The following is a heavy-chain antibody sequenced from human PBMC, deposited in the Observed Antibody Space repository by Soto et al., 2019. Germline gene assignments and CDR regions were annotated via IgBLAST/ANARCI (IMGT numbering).Heavy chain of an antibody. CDR3: ARVPGL. CDR2: IYHSGST. V-gene: IGHV4-30-2*01. J-gene: IGHJ2*01. CDR1: GGSISSGGYS. Sequence: QLQLQESGSGLVKPSQTLSLTCAVSGGSISSGGYSWSWIRQPPGKGLEWIGYIYHSGSTYYNPSPXSXXTRAVDRSKNQFSLKLSSVTAAATAVYYCARVPGLWGRGTLVTVSS.